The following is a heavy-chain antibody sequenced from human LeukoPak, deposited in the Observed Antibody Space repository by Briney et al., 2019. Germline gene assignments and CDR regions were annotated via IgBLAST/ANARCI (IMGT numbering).Heavy chain of an antibody. CDR2: IYYSGST. V-gene: IGHV4-59*08. J-gene: IGHJ6*02. Sequence: SETLSLTCTVSGGSISSYYWSWIRQPPGKGLEWIGYIYYSGSTNYNPSLKSRVTISVDTSKNQFSLKLSSVTAADTAVYYCARSGLFYYYYCMDVWGQGTTVTVSS. D-gene: IGHD4/OR15-4a*01. CDR3: ARSGLFYYYYCMDV. CDR1: GGSISSYY.